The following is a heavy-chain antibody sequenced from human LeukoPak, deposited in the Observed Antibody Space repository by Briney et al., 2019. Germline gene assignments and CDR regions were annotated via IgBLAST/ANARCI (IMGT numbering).Heavy chain of an antibody. D-gene: IGHD4-17*01. CDR1: GYSFTTYW. V-gene: IGHV5-51*01. Sequence: GESLKISCKGSGYSFTTYWIAWVRQMPGRGLEWMGIIYPGDSDTRYSPSFQGQVTISADKSISTAYLQWSSLKASDTAMYYCARLEKSCGDYNNWFDPWGQGTLVTVSS. J-gene: IGHJ5*02. CDR3: ARLEKSCGDYNNWFDP. CDR2: IYPGDSDT.